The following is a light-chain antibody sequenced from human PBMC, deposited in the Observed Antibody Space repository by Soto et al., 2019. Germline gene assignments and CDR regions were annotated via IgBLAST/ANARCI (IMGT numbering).Light chain of an antibody. CDR3: QSYDSSLRHYV. CDR1: SSNIGAGYD. CDR2: GNS. J-gene: IGLJ1*01. V-gene: IGLV1-40*01. Sequence: QSVLTQPPSVSGAPGQRVTISCTGSSSNIGAGYDVHWYQQLPGTAPKLLIYGNSNRPSGVPDRFSGSKSGTSASLAITGLQAEDEADYYGQSYDSSLRHYVFGTGTKLTVL.